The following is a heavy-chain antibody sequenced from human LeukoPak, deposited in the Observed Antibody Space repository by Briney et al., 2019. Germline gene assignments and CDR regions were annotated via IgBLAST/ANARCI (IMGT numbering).Heavy chain of an antibody. D-gene: IGHD6-19*01. CDR2: ISGSGDNT. J-gene: IGHJ4*02. Sequence: GGSLRLSCAASGFTFSSYAMSWVRQVPGKGLEWVSVISGSGDNTYYADSVKGRFTISRDNSKNTLYLQMNSLRAEDTAVYYCAKSDYAVAGPDYWGQGTLVTVSS. CDR1: GFTFSSYA. CDR3: AKSDYAVAGPDY. V-gene: IGHV3-23*01.